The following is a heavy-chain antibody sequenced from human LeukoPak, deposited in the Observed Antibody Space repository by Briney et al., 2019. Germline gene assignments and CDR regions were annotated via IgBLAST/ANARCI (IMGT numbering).Heavy chain of an antibody. D-gene: IGHD1-1*01. CDR2: ISAYNGNT. CDR1: GYTFTSYG. CDR3: ARENEGGLPVPSFDY. V-gene: IGHV1-18*01. J-gene: IGHJ4*02. Sequence: ASVKVSCKASGYTFTSYGISWVRQAPGQGLEWMGWISAYNGNTDYAQKLQGRVTMTTDTSTSTAYMELRSLRSDDTAVYYCARENEGGLPVPSFDYWGQGTLVTVSS.